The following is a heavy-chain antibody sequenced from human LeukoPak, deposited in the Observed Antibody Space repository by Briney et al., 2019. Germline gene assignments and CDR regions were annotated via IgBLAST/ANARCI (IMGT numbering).Heavy chain of an antibody. V-gene: IGHV1-2*06. D-gene: IGHD3-3*01. CDR3: ARGMILEWLSMDV. CDR2: INPNSGGT. Sequence: ASVKVSCKASGYTFTGYYMHWVRQAPGQGLEWMGRINPNSGGTNYAQEFQGRVTMTRDTSISTAYMELSRLRSDDTAVYYCARGMILEWLSMDVWGQGTTVTVSS. CDR1: GYTFTGYY. J-gene: IGHJ6*02.